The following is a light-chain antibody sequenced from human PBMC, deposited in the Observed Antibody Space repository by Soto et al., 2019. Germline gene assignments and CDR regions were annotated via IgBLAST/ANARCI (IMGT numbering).Light chain of an antibody. CDR1: SSNIGSNT. J-gene: IGLJ1*01. V-gene: IGLV1-44*01. Sequence: QSVLAQAPSASGIPGQRVTISCSGNSSNIGSNTVNWYQQLPGTAPKLLIYSNNQRPSGVPDRFSGSKSGTSASLAISGLQSEDEADYYCAAWDDSLNGYVFGTGTKVTVL. CDR2: SNN. CDR3: AAWDDSLNGYV.